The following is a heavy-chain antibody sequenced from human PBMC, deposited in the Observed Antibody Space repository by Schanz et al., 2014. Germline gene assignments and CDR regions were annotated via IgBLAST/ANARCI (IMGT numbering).Heavy chain of an antibody. J-gene: IGHJ4*02. V-gene: IGHV3-7*01. Sequence: EVQLVESGGGLVQPGGSLRLSCAASGFTFSSYSMHWVRQAPGKGLEWVANINQDGSDKSYVDSVKGRFTISRDNAKNSLYLQMNSLRAEATAVYYCARDKGGYYPFDYWGQGTLVTVSS. CDR3: ARDKGGYYPFDY. D-gene: IGHD3-22*01. CDR1: GFTFSSYS. CDR2: INQDGSDK.